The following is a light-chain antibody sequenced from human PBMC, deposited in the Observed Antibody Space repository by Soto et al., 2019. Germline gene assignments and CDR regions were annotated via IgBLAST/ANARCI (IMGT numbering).Light chain of an antibody. CDR2: LEGSGSN. CDR1: SGHSSYI. Sequence: QLVLTQSSSASASLGSSVKLTCTLSSGHSSYIIAWHQQQPGKAPRYLMKLEGSGSNNKGSGVPDRFSGSSSGADRYLTISNLQFEDEADYYCETWDSNTRVFGGGTKLTVL. CDR3: ETWDSNTRV. V-gene: IGLV4-60*02. J-gene: IGLJ3*02.